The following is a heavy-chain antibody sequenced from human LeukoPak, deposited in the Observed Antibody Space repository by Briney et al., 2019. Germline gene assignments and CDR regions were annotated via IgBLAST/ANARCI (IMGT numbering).Heavy chain of an antibody. CDR1: GYTFTSYG. V-gene: IGHV1-18*01. CDR2: ISAYNGNT. CDR3: ARDQGPRYYDSSGYRGFDY. J-gene: IGHJ4*02. D-gene: IGHD3-22*01. Sequence: GASVKVSCKASGYTFTSYGISWVRQAPGQGLEWLGWISAYNGNTNYAQKLQGRVTMTTDTSTSTAYTELRSLRSDDTAVYYCARDQGPRYYDSSGYRGFDYWGQGTLVTVSS.